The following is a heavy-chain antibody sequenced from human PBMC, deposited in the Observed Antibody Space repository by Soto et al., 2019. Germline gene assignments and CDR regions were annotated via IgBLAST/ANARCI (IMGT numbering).Heavy chain of an antibody. Sequence: QVQLVQSGAEVKKPGASVKVSCKASGYTFTSYYMHWVRQAPGQGLEWMGIINPSGGSTSYAQKVLGRGTMTRDTSTSTVYMELSSLRSEDTALYYCLLAGMDVWGQGTTVTVSS. CDR3: LLAGMDV. J-gene: IGHJ6*02. CDR2: INPSGGST. V-gene: IGHV1-46*01. CDR1: GYTFTSYY. D-gene: IGHD3-3*01.